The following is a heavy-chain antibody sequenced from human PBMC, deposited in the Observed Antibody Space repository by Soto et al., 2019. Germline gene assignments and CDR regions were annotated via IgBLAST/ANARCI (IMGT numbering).Heavy chain of an antibody. CDR3: VRGGGSYYRQDYFDY. V-gene: IGHV4-39*07. Sequence: SETLSLTCTVSGGSISSSSYYWGWIRQPPGKGLEWIGSMSRSGSTYYNPSLEIRVTMSVDTSQNKFSLKLTSVTAADTAVYYCVRGGGSYYRQDYFDYWGQGSPVTVSS. CDR2: MSRSGST. D-gene: IGHD1-26*01. J-gene: IGHJ4*02. CDR1: GGSISSSSYY.